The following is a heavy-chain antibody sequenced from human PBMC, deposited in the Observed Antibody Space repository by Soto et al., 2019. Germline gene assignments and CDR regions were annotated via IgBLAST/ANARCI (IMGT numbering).Heavy chain of an antibody. CDR2: IFHSGNT. Sequence: PSETLSLTCTVSGGYITSDEYFWSWIRQSPERRLEWIGFIFHSGNTFNNPSLSGRASLSVDTSKNQFSLTLSSVTAADTAVYYCVREGXRISPEGYITAAGHFDRWGQGALVTVSS. CDR3: VREGXRISPEGYITAAGHFDR. CDR1: GGYITSDEYF. V-gene: IGHV4-30-4*01. D-gene: IGHD6-25*01. J-gene: IGHJ4*02.